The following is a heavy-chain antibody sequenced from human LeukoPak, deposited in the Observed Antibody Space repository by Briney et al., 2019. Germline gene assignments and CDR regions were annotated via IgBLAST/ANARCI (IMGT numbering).Heavy chain of an antibody. D-gene: IGHD3-9*01. CDR3: ARRILTGYSYYFDC. CDR1: GGSISSSSYY. Sequence: PSETLSLTCTVSGGSISSSSYYWGWIRQPPGKGLEWIGSIYYSGSTYYNPSLKSRVTISVDTSKNQFSLKLSSVTAADTAVYYCARRILTGYSYYFDCWGQGTLVTVSS. J-gene: IGHJ4*02. CDR2: IYYSGST. V-gene: IGHV4-39*01.